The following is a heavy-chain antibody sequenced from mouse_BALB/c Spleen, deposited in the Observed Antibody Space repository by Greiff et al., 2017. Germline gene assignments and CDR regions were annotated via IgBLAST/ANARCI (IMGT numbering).Heavy chain of an antibody. CDR1: GFTFSSYA. Sequence: EVQRVESGGGLVKPGGSLKLSCAASGFTFSSYAMSWVRQSPEKRLEWVAEISSGGSYTYYPDTVTGRFTISRDNAKNTLYLEMSSLRSEDTAMYYCARVTTVVARAYWGQGTLVTVSA. J-gene: IGHJ3*01. CDR3: ARVTTVVARAY. D-gene: IGHD1-1*01. V-gene: IGHV5-9-4*01. CDR2: ISSGGSYT.